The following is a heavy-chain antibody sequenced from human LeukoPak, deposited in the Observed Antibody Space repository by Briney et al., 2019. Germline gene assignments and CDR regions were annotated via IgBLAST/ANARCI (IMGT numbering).Heavy chain of an antibody. V-gene: IGHV3-74*01. J-gene: IGHJ3*02. Sequence: GGSLRLSCAASGFTFSDYWMHWVRQAPGKGLVWVSRIKSDGGLTNYADSVKGRFTISRDNTKNTLYLQLNSLRAEDTAVYYCARPPPGATDAFDIWGQGTMVTVSS. CDR1: GFTFSDYW. CDR3: ARPPPGATDAFDI. D-gene: IGHD1-26*01. CDR2: IKSDGGLT.